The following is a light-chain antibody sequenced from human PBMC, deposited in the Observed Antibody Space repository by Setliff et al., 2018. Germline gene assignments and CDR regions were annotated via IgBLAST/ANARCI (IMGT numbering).Light chain of an antibody. CDR3: SSYAGNFLFV. Sequence: QSALTQPPSASGSPGQSVTISCTGTSSDVGGYKYVSWFQQHPGKAPKLMIYDVTKRPSGVPDRFSGSKSANTASLTISGLQAEDEADYYCSSYAGNFLFVFGIGTKVTVL. CDR2: DVT. J-gene: IGLJ1*01. V-gene: IGLV2-8*01. CDR1: SSDVGGYKY.